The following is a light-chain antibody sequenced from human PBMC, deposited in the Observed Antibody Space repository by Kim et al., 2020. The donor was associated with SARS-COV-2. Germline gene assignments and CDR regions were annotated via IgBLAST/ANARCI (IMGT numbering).Light chain of an antibody. V-gene: IGKV4-1*01. CDR2: WAS. CDR1: QSVLYSSNSKSA. J-gene: IGKJ2*03. Sequence: RATIKCKSSQSVLYSSNSKSALASYQQKSGPPPKLLLYWASTRETGVPDRFSGSGSGTDFTLTISGLPAEDVAVYYCHQFFAAPPSFGQGTKLEI. CDR3: HQFFAAPPS.